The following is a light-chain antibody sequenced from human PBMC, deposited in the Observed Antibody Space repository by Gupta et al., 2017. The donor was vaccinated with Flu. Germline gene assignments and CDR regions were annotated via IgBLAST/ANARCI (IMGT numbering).Light chain of an antibody. CDR1: RSVSTF. J-gene: IGKJ2*01. CDR2: RAS. CDR3: QQRDDWPDT. Sequence: GETATLSCRATRSVSTFLAWYQQKPAQAPRLLIDRASNRASGVPARFSGSGSGTDFTLTISSLEPEDFAVYYCQQRDDWPDTFGPGTKLEIK. V-gene: IGKV3-11*01.